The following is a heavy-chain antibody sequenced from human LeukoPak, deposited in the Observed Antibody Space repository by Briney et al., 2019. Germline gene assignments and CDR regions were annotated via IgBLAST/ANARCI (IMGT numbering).Heavy chain of an antibody. V-gene: IGHV4-30-4*01. Sequence: PSQTLSLTCTVSGGSISSGDYYWSWIRQPPGKGLEWIGEINHSGSTNYNPSLKSRVTISVDTSKNQFSLKLSSVTAADTAVYYCARGRRYRAQNWFDPWGQGTLVTVSS. CDR2: INHSGST. CDR3: ARGRRYRAQNWFDP. J-gene: IGHJ5*02. CDR1: GGSISSGDYY. D-gene: IGHD1-26*01.